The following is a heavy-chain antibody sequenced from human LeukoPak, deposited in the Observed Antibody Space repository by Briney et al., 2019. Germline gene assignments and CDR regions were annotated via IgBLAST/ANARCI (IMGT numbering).Heavy chain of an antibody. D-gene: IGHD3-22*01. V-gene: IGHV4-59*01. CDR2: IYYSGST. CDR3: ARGEYYDSSGQYYFDY. J-gene: IGHJ4*02. CDR1: GGSISSYY. Sequence: SETLSFTCTVAGGSISSYYWSWIRQPPGKGLEWIGYIYYSGSTNYNPSLKSRVTISVDTSKNQFSLKLSFVTAADTAVHYCARGEYYDSSGQYYFDYWGQGTLVTVSS.